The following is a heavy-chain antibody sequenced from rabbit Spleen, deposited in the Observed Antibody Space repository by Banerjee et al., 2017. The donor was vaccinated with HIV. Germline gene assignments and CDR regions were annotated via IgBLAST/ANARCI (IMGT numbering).Heavy chain of an antibody. CDR3: ARDISYVSGYNCDL. V-gene: IGHV1S40*01. Sequence: QSLEESGGDLVKPGASLTLTCTASGFSFSSACWMCWVRQAPGKGLEFIACIYTGDGSTGYASWAKGRFTISKTSSTTVTLQMTSLTAADTATYFCARDISYVSGYNCDLWGQGTLVTVS. D-gene: IGHD1-1*01. J-gene: IGHJ4*01. CDR2: IYTGDGST. CDR1: GFSFSSACW.